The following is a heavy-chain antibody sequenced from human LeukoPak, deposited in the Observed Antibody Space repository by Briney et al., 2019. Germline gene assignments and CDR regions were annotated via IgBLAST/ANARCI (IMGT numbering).Heavy chain of an antibody. V-gene: IGHV1-46*01. D-gene: IGHD3-22*01. J-gene: IGHJ4*02. CDR1: GYTFTSYY. Sequence: ASVKVSCKASGYTFTSYYMHWVRQAPGQGLEWMGIINPHGGSTSYAQKFQGRVTMTRDTSTSTVYMELSSLRSEDTAVYYCARASTPGYDSSGYLDYWGQGTLVPVS. CDR2: INPHGGST. CDR3: ARASTPGYDSSGYLDY.